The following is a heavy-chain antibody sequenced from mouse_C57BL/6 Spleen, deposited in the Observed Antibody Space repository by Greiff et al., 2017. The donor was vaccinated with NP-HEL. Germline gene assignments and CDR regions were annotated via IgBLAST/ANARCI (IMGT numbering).Heavy chain of an antibody. CDR3: AREVGFYAMDY. J-gene: IGHJ4*01. V-gene: IGHV1-64*01. CDR1: GYTLTSYW. CDR2: IHPNSGST. D-gene: IGHD2-2*01. Sequence: HVQLQQPGAEPVKPGASVKLSCKASGYTLTSYWMHWVKQRPGQGLEWIGMIHPNSGSTNYNEKFKSKATLTVDKSSSTAYMPLSSLTSEDSAVYYCAREVGFYAMDYWGQGSSVTVSS.